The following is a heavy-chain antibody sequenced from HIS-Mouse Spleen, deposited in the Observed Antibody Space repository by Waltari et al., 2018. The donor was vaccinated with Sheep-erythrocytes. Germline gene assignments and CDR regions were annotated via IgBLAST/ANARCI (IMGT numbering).Heavy chain of an antibody. J-gene: IGHJ4*02. CDR3: ARVASGATFDY. V-gene: IGHV3-21*01. CDR2: ISSSSSYI. D-gene: IGHD1-26*01. Sequence: EVQLVESGGGLVKPGGSLRLAGSASGFTCVSSTMNGFRQAPGKGLEWVSSISSSSSYIYYADSVKGRFTISRDNAKNSLYLQMNSLRAEDTAVYYCARVASGATFDYWGQGTLVTVSS. CDR1: GFTCVSST.